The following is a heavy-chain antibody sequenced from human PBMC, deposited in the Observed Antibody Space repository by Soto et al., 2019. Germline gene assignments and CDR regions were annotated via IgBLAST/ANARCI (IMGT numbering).Heavy chain of an antibody. D-gene: IGHD2-2*01. CDR2: IKQDGSEK. CDR1: GFTFSSYW. V-gene: IGHV3-7*01. J-gene: IGHJ4*02. Sequence: GGSLRLSCAASGFTFSSYWMSWVRQAPGKGLEWVANIKQDGSEKYYVDSVKGRFTISRDNAKNSLYLQMNSLRAEDTAVYYCARVKDSDQLLQNFDYWGQGTLVTVSS. CDR3: ARVKDSDQLLQNFDY.